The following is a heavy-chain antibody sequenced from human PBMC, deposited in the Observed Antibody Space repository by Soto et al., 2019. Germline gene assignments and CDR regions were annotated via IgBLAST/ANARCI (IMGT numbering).Heavy chain of an antibody. CDR3: ASLSYYYDSSGYSPSNFDY. V-gene: IGHV4-59*01. CDR1: GGSISSYY. CDR2: IYYSGST. Sequence: PSQTLSLTCTVSGGSISSYYWSWIRQPPGKGLEWIGYIYYSGSTNYNPSLKSRVTISVDTSKNQFSLKLSSVTAADTAVYYCASLSYYYDSSGYSPSNFDYWGQGTLVPVSS. J-gene: IGHJ4*02. D-gene: IGHD3-22*01.